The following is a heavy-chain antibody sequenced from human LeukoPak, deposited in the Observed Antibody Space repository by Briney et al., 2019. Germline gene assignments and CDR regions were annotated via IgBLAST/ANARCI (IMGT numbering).Heavy chain of an antibody. J-gene: IGHJ3*02. Sequence: ASVKVSCKASGYTFTSHGISWVRQAPGQGLEWMGWISAYNGNTNYAQKLQGRVTMTTDTSTSTAYMELRSLRSDDTAVYYCARVMYPNQWEPNDAFDIWGQGTMVTVSS. CDR3: ARVMYPNQWEPNDAFDI. CDR1: GYTFTSHG. CDR2: ISAYNGNT. D-gene: IGHD1-26*01. V-gene: IGHV1-18*01.